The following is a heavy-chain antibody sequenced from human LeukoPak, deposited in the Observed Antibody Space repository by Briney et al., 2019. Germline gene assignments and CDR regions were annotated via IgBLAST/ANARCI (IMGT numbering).Heavy chain of an antibody. V-gene: IGHV3-74*01. Sequence: GGSLRLSCAASGFTFSNYWMHWVRQAPGRGLVWVSRINRDGSSTDYLDSVKGRFTISRDNARNTLYLQMNSLRAEDTAVYYCARVPYVFDLWGQGTMVTVSS. CDR2: INRDGSST. J-gene: IGHJ3*01. CDR1: GFTFSNYW. CDR3: ARVPYVFDL.